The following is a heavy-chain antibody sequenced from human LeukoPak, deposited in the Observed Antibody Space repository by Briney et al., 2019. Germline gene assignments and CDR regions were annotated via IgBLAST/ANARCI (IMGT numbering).Heavy chain of an antibody. CDR2: ISGSGGST. CDR1: GFTFSNSA. Sequence: SGGSLRLSCAASGFTFSNSALSWVRQAPGKWLEWVSDISGSGGSTYYADSVKGRFTISRDNSKNTLYLQMNSLRAEDTAVYYCAKRIQSAMATGYWGQGTLVTVSS. V-gene: IGHV3-23*01. CDR3: AKRIQSAMATGY. D-gene: IGHD5-18*01. J-gene: IGHJ4*02.